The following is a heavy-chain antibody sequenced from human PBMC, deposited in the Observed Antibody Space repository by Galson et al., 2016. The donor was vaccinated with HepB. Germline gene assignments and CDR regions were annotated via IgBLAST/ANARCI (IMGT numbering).Heavy chain of an antibody. J-gene: IGHJ4*02. CDR1: GFTVSNNY. CDR3: ARTDDYSTTRGFFDY. CDR2: IYRGGET. V-gene: IGHV3-53*05. Sequence: SLRLSCAASGFTVSNNYMSWVRQTPGKGLEWDSDIYRGGETYHADSVKGRFTISRDNSKNTLYLQMNSLRVEDTGVYYCARTDDYSTTRGFFDYWGQGTLVTVSS. D-gene: IGHD4-11*01.